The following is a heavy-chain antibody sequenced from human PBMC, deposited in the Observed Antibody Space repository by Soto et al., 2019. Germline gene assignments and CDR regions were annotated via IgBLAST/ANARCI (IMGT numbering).Heavy chain of an antibody. CDR2: IYTSGST. J-gene: IGHJ4*02. D-gene: IGHD2-21*01. CDR1: GGSISSYY. V-gene: IGHV4-4*07. Sequence: PSETLSLTCTVSGGSISSYYWSWIRQPAGKGLEWIGRIYTSGSTNYNPSLKSRVTMSVDTSKNQFSLKLSSVTAADTAVYYCARVSVEMATIHFDYWGQGTLVTVSS. CDR3: ARVSVEMATIHFDY.